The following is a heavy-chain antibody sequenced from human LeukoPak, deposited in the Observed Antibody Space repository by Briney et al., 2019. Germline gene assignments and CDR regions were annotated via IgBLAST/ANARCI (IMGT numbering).Heavy chain of an antibody. V-gene: IGHV3-30*04. CDR2: ISYDGSNK. J-gene: IGHJ5*02. CDR1: GFTFSSYA. D-gene: IGHD3-10*01. Sequence: GRSLRLSCAASGFTFSSYAMHWVRQAPGKGLEWVAVISYDGSNKYYADSVKGRFTISRDNSKNTLYLQMNSLRDEDTAVYYCARESGYHGSGFDPWGQGTLVTVSS. CDR3: ARESGYHGSGFDP.